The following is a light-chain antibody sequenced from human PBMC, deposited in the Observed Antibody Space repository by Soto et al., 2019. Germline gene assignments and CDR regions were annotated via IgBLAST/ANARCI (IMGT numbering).Light chain of an antibody. J-gene: IGLJ2*01. CDR1: RSNIGNNF. CDR2: DNN. CDR3: ATWDGSLPGEV. V-gene: IGLV1-51*01. Sequence: QSVLTQPPSVSAAPGQEVTISCSGSRSNIGNNFVSWYQQFPGTAPKLLIYDNNKRPSGIPDRFSGSKSGTSGTLDITGLQTGDEADYYCATWDGSLPGEVFGGGTKLTVL.